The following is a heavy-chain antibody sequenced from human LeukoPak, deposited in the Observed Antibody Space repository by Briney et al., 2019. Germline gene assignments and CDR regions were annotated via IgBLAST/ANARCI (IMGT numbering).Heavy chain of an antibody. Sequence: SETLSLTCAVYGGSFSGYYWSWIRQPPGKGLEWIGEINHSGSTNYNPSLKSRVTISVDTSKNQFSLKLSSVTAADTAVYYCARVIATRVRRRVFDYWGQGTLVTVSS. D-gene: IGHD2-21*01. CDR3: ARVIATRVRRRVFDY. CDR1: GGSFSGYY. CDR2: INHSGST. V-gene: IGHV4-34*01. J-gene: IGHJ4*02.